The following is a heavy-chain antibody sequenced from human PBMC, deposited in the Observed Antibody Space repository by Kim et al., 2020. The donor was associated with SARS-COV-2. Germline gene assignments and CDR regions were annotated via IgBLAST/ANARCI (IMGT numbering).Heavy chain of an antibody. Sequence: GGSLRLSCAASGFTFSSYAMHWVRQAPGKGLEWVAVISYDGSNKYYADSVKGRFTISRDNSKNTLYLQMNSLRAEDTAVYYCARDLTVTNMEYYFDYWGQGTLVTVSS. CDR3: ARDLTVTNMEYYFDY. V-gene: IGHV3-30*04. D-gene: IGHD4-17*01. J-gene: IGHJ4*02. CDR1: GFTFSSYA. CDR2: ISYDGSNK.